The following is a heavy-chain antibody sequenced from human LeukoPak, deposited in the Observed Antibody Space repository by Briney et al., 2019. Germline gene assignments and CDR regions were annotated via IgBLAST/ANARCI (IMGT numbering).Heavy chain of an antibody. CDR2: ISSSSSYI. V-gene: IGHV3-21*01. D-gene: IGHD6-13*01. Sequence: PGGSLRLSCAASGFTFSSYNMNWVRQAPGKGLEWVSSISSSSSYIYYADSVKGRFTISRDNAKNSLYLQMNSRRAEDTAVYYCERVPLRGSWYLTYWGQGTLVTVSS. CDR1: GFTFSSYN. J-gene: IGHJ4*02. CDR3: ERVPLRGSWYLTY.